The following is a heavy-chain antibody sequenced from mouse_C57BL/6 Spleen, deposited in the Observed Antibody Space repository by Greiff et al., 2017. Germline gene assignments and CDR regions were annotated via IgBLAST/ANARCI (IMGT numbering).Heavy chain of an antibody. CDR1: GYTFTDYY. J-gene: IGHJ3*01. V-gene: IGHV1-76*01. CDR2: IYPGSGNT. Sequence: QVHVKQSGAELVRPGASVKLSCKASGYTFTDYYINWVKQRPGQGLEWIARIYPGSGNTYYNEKFKGKATLTAEKSSSTAYMQLSSLTSEDSAVYFCARADYYCSSYWFAYWGQGTLVTVSA. CDR3: ARADYYCSSYWFAY. D-gene: IGHD1-1*01.